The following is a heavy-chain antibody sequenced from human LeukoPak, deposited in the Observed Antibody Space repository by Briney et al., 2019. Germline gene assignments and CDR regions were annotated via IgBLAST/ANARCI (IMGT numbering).Heavy chain of an antibody. V-gene: IGHV3-30-3*01. CDR2: ISYDGSNK. Sequence: PGGSLRLSCAASGFTFSSYWMNWARQAPGKGLEWVAVISYDGSNKYYADSVKGRFTISRDNSKNTLYLQMNSLRAEDTAVYYCARDAYRYYYYGMDVWGQGTTVTVSS. J-gene: IGHJ6*02. D-gene: IGHD3-16*02. CDR3: ARDAYRYYYYGMDV. CDR1: GFTFSSYW.